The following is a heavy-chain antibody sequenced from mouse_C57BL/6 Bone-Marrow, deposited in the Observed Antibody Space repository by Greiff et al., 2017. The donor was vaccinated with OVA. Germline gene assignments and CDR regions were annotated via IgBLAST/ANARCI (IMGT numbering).Heavy chain of an antibody. CDR1: GFTFSDYY. V-gene: IGHV5-12*01. J-gene: IGHJ3*01. Sequence: EVHVVESGGGFVQPGGSLKLSCAASGFTFSDYYMYWVRQTPEKRLEWVAYISNGGGSTYYPDTVKGRFTISRDNAKNTLYLQMSHLKSEDTAMYYCARHLGFAYWGQGTLVTVSA. CDR3: ARHLGFAY. CDR2: ISNGGGST.